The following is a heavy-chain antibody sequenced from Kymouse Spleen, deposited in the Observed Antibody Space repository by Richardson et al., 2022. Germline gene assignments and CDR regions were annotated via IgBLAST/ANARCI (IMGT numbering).Heavy chain of an antibody. Sequence: QVQLQQWGAGLLKPSETLSLTCAVYGGSFSGYYWSWIRQPPGKGLEWIGEINHSGSTNYNPSLKSRVTISVDTSKNQFSLKLSSVTAADTAVYYCAREGAGEYDYWGQGTLVTVSS. V-gene: IGHV4-34*01. D-gene: IGHD3-10*01. CDR3: AREGAGEYDY. J-gene: IGHJ4*02. CDR1: GGSFSGYY. CDR2: INHSGST.